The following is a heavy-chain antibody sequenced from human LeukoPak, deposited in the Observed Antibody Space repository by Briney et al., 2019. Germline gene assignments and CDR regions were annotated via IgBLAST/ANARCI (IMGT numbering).Heavy chain of an antibody. D-gene: IGHD3-22*01. CDR2: IYYSGST. CDR1: GGSISSYY. CDR3: ARGAYYYDSSGYYYGRYFDL. V-gene: IGHV4-59*01. Sequence: SETLSLTCTVSGGSISSYYWSWIRQPPGKGLEWTGYIYYSGSTNYNPSLKSRVTISVDTSKNQFSLKLSSVTAADTAVYYCARGAYYYDSSGYYYGRYFDLWGRGTLVTVSS. J-gene: IGHJ2*01.